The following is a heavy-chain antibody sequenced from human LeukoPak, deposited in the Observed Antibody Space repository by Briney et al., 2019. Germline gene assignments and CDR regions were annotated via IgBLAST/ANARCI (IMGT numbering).Heavy chain of an antibody. CDR1: GGSISSYY. CDR2: ISDIGST. Sequence: PSETLSLTCTVSGGSISSYYWSWIRQPPGKGLEWIGYISDIGSTNYNPSLKSRVTISLDTSKNQFSLKLSSVTAADTAVYYCAGHHPRNTVDFWGQGTLVTVSS. V-gene: IGHV4-59*08. D-gene: IGHD2-8*02. CDR3: AGHHPRNTVDF. J-gene: IGHJ4*02.